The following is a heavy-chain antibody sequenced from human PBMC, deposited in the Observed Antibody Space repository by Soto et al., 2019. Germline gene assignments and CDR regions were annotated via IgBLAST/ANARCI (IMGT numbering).Heavy chain of an antibody. CDR3: ARRAVAGVYNYYYGMDV. J-gene: IGHJ6*02. CDR1: GGTFSIYS. CDR2: IIPIFGTA. D-gene: IGHD6-19*01. V-gene: IGHV1-69*13. Sequence: SVKVSCKASGGTFSIYSISWVRQAPGQGLEWMGGIIPIFGTANYAQKFQGRVTITADESTSTAYMELSSLRSEDTAVYYCARRAVAGVYNYYYGMDVWGQGTTVTVSS.